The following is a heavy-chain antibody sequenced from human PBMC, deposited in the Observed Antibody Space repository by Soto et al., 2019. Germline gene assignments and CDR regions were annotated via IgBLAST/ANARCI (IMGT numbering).Heavy chain of an antibody. J-gene: IGHJ3*02. CDR3: ARTPPRWELLHDAFDI. Sequence: GGSLRLSCAASGFTFSSYSMNWVRQAPGKGLEWVSYISSSSSTIYYADSVKGRFTISRDNAKNSLYLQMNSLRDEDTAVYYCARTPPRWELLHDAFDIWGQGTMVTVSS. V-gene: IGHV3-48*02. D-gene: IGHD1-26*01. CDR2: ISSSSSTI. CDR1: GFTFSSYS.